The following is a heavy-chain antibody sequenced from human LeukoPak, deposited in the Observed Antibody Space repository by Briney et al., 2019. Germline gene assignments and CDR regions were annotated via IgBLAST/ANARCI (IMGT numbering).Heavy chain of an antibody. Sequence: GGSLRLSCAASGFTFSRSAMSWVRQAPGKGLEWVSGITGSGGFTYYADSVKGRFTISRDNSKNTLYLQMNSLRAEDTAVYYCAKARDLVPAARGYNYWGQGTLVTVSS. CDR1: GFTFSRSA. D-gene: IGHD2-2*01. CDR3: AKARDLVPAARGYNY. J-gene: IGHJ4*02. CDR2: ITGSGGFT. V-gene: IGHV3-23*01.